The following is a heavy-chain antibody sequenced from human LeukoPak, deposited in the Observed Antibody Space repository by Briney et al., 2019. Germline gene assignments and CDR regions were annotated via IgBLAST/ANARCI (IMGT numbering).Heavy chain of an antibody. CDR1: GGTFSSYA. Sequence: ASAKVSCKASGGTFSSYAISWVRQAPGQGLEWIGWISPYNGNTDYAQKLQGRVTLTADTSTSTAYMELRSLRSDDTAVYYCVRPGTSWYTTYYFDSWGQGTLVTVSS. V-gene: IGHV1-18*01. CDR3: VRPGTSWYTTYYFDS. CDR2: ISPYNGNT. J-gene: IGHJ4*02. D-gene: IGHD6-13*01.